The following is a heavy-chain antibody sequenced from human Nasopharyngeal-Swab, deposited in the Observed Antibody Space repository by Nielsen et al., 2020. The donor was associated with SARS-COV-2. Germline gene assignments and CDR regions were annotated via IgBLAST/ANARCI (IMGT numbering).Heavy chain of an antibody. J-gene: IGHJ4*02. Sequence: GSLRLSCTVSGGSISRSSYYWVWIRNHPGKGLEWIGSIYYSGTTYYNPSLKSRVTISVDTSKNQFSLKLSSVTAADTAVYYCARDLDWNEGLDYWGQGTLVTVSS. CDR1: GGSISRSSYY. D-gene: IGHD1-1*01. CDR3: ARDLDWNEGLDY. V-gene: IGHV4-39*07. CDR2: IYYSGTT.